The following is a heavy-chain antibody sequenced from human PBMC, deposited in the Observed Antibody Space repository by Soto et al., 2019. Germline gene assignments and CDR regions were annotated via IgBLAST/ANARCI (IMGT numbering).Heavy chain of an antibody. CDR3: AREFTYDERIWGVWDFWSGYDGYYYYYGMDV. D-gene: IGHD3-3*01. CDR1: GYTFTSYA. Sequence: ASVKVSCKASGYTFTSYAMNWLRQAPGQGLEWMGWINTNTGNPTYAQGFTGRFVFSLDTSVSTAYLQICSLKAEDTAVYYCAREFTYDERIWGVWDFWSGYDGYYYYYGMDVWGQGTTVTVSS. V-gene: IGHV7-4-1*01. CDR2: INTNTGNP. J-gene: IGHJ6*02.